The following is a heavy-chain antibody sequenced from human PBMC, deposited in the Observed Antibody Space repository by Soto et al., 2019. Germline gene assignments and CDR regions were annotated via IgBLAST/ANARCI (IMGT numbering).Heavy chain of an antibody. D-gene: IGHD3-16*02. CDR1: GFIFSSHW. CDR3: ARVYYDYIWGSYPLVY. CDR2: IKQDGSEK. J-gene: IGHJ4*02. Sequence: EVQLVESGGGLVQPGGSLRLSCAASGFIFSSHWMSWVRQAPGKGLEWLASIKQDGSEKHYVDSVKGRFTISRDNAKNSLYLQMNSLRVEDTAVYYCARVYYDYIWGSYPLVYWGQGTLVTVSS. V-gene: IGHV3-7*01.